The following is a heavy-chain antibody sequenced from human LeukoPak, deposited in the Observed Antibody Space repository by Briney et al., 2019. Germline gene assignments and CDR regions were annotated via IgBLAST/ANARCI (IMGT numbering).Heavy chain of an antibody. CDR3: ARGSAEFDY. Sequence: GGSLRLSCAASGFTFSSYWMSWVRQAPGKGLEGVAHIKQDGSEKHYVDSVKGRFTISRDNAKNSLYLQMNSLGAEDTAVYYCARGSAEFDYWGQGTLVTVSS. CDR1: GFTFSSYW. V-gene: IGHV3-7*01. J-gene: IGHJ4*02. D-gene: IGHD1-14*01. CDR2: IKQDGSEK.